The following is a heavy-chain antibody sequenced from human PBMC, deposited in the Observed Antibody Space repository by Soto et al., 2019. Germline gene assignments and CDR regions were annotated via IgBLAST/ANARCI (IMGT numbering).Heavy chain of an antibody. V-gene: IGHV2-5*01. CDR2: IYWNDDK. J-gene: IGHJ6*02. CDR3: AHSRSGVVVPAALHYYYYGMDV. CDR1: GFSLSTSGVG. D-gene: IGHD2-2*01. Sequence: GSGPTLVNPTQTLTLTCTFSGFSLSTSGVGVGWIRQPPGKALEWLALIYWNDDKRYSPSLKSRLTITKDTSKNQVVLTRTNMDPVDTATYYCAHSRSGVVVPAALHYYYYGMDVWGQGTTVTVSS.